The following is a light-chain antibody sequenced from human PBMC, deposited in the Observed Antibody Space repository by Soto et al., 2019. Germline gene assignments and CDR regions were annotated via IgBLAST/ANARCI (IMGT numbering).Light chain of an antibody. CDR3: SSYAGSHTYEV. CDR2: DVI. J-gene: IGLJ3*02. Sequence: QSALTQPRSVSGSPGQSVTISCTGTSSDVGGYNYVSWYQQNPGKAPKLIIYDVIKRPSGVPNRFSGSKSGNTASLTISGLQTEDEADYHCSSYAGSHTYEVFGGGTKLTVL. CDR1: SSDVGGYNY. V-gene: IGLV2-11*01.